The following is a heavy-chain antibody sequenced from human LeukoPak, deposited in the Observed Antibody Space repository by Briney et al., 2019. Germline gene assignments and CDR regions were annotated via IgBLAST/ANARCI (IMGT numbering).Heavy chain of an antibody. Sequence: GGSLRLSCAASGFTFSSSGMHWVRQAPGKGLEWVAVISYDGSNKYYADSVKGRFTISRDNSKNTLYLQMNTLKPEDTAVYYCARDWGRGTVGATRDAFDIWGQGTMVTVSS. J-gene: IGHJ3*02. D-gene: IGHD1-26*01. CDR2: ISYDGSNK. CDR3: ARDWGRGTVGATRDAFDI. V-gene: IGHV3-30*03. CDR1: GFTFSSSG.